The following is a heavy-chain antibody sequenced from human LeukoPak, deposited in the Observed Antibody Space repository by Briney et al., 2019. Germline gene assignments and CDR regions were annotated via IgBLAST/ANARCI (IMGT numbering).Heavy chain of an antibody. V-gene: IGHV3-48*01. CDR2: VSSSSSTI. CDR3: ARANGVVVVAATQVDYYYYGMDV. CDR1: GVTFSSYS. J-gene: IGHJ6*02. D-gene: IGHD2-15*01. Sequence: GGSLRLSCAASGVTFSSYSMNWVRQAPGKGLEWVSYVSSSSSTIYYADSVKGRFTISRDNAKNSLYLQMNSLRAEDTAVYYCARANGVVVVAATQVDYYYYGMDVWGQGTTVTVSS.